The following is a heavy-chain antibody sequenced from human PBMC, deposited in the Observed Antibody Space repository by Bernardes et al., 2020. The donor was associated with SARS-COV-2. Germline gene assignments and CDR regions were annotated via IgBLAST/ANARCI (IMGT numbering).Heavy chain of an antibody. J-gene: IGHJ4*02. D-gene: IGHD6-13*01. V-gene: IGHV1-8*01. Sequence: ASVKVSCKASGYTFTSYDINWVRQATGQGLEWMGWMNPNSGNTGYAQKFQGRVTMTRNTSISTAYMELSSLRSEDTAVYYCASELGIAAAGTRVELGYWGQGTLVTVSS. CDR1: GYTFTSYD. CDR2: MNPNSGNT. CDR3: ASELGIAAAGTRVELGY.